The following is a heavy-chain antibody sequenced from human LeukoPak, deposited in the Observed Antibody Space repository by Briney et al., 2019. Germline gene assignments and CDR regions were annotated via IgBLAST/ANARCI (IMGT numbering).Heavy chain of an antibody. CDR3: ATGGDIVATISWFDP. D-gene: IGHD5-12*01. CDR2: FDPEDGET. CDR1: GYTLTELS. V-gene: IGHV1-24*01. Sequence: ASVKVSCKVSGYTLTELSMHWVRQAPGKGLEWMGGFDPEDGETIYAQKFQGRVTMTEDTSTDTAYMELSSLRSEDTAVYYCATGGDIVATISWFDPWGQGTLVTVSS. J-gene: IGHJ5*02.